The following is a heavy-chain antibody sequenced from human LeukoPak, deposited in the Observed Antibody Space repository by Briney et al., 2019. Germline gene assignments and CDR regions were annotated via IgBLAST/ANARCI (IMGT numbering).Heavy chain of an antibody. V-gene: IGHV3-30*04. CDR3: ARDWPGYCSGGSCYSGYFDY. J-gene: IGHJ4*02. Sequence: GGSLRLSCAASGFTLSSHAMHWVRQAPGKGLEWVAVISYDGSNKYYADSVKGRFTISRDNSKNTLYLQMNSLRAEDTAVYYCARDWPGYCSGGSCYSGYFDYWGQGTLVTVSS. D-gene: IGHD2-15*01. CDR2: ISYDGSNK. CDR1: GFTLSSHA.